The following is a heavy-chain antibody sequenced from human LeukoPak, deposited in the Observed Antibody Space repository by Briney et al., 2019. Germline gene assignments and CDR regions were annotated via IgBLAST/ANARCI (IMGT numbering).Heavy chain of an antibody. J-gene: IGHJ4*02. CDR2: ISAYNGDT. Sequence: ASVKVSCKASGYTFTSYGISWVRQAPGQGLEWMGWISAYNGDTNYAQKFQGRVTITTDESGSTDYMELSSLRSEDTAVYYCARVPYLGSSGYLLHEYYFDYWGQGTLVTVSS. V-gene: IGHV1-18*01. CDR1: GYTFTSYG. D-gene: IGHD3-22*01. CDR3: ARVPYLGSSGYLLHEYYFDY.